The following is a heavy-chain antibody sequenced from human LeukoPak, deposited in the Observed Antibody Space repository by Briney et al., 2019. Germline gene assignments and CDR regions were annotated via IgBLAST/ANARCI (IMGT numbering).Heavy chain of an antibody. CDR1: GVSISSSSYY. J-gene: IGHJ4*02. Sequence: SETLSLTCTVAGVSISSSSYYWGWIRQPPGKGLEWIGSIYYSGSTYYNPSLKIRVTISIDTSKNQFSLRLSSVTAADTAVYYCARRLPYGSGLDYWGQGTLVTVS. D-gene: IGHD3-10*01. CDR2: IYYSGST. CDR3: ARRLPYGSGLDY. V-gene: IGHV4-39*01.